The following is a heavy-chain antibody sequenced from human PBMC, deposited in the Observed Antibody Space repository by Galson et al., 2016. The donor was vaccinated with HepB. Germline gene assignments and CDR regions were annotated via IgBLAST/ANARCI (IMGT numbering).Heavy chain of an antibody. D-gene: IGHD5-18*01. CDR1: GYSFTSYY. CDR3: ARGHRYSYVES. V-gene: IGHV1-2*02. Sequence: SVKVSCKASGYSFTSYYMHWIRQAPGQGLEWMGCISPKSGDAKYVQKFQGRVTMTTDTSMSTAYMEVRRLRSDDTAVYYCARGHRYSYVESWGQGTLVTVSS. J-gene: IGHJ4*02. CDR2: ISPKSGDA.